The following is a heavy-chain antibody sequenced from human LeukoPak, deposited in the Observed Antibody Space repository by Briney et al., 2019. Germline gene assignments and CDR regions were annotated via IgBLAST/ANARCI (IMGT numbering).Heavy chain of an antibody. CDR3: ARLDYSYYYMDV. CDR1: GYSFTTSW. D-gene: IGHD4-11*01. J-gene: IGHJ6*03. CDR2: IYPADSNT. Sequence: ESLKISCKGSGYSFTTSWIGWVRQMPGKGLDWMGIIYPADSNTRYTPSFQGHVTISADKSISTAYLQWSSLKASDSAMYYCARLDYSYYYMDVWGKGTTVTVSS. V-gene: IGHV5-51*01.